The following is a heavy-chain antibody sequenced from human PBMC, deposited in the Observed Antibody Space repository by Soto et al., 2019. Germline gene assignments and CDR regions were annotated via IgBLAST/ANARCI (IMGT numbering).Heavy chain of an antibody. CDR2: IDNSGST. CDR3: AGAVSDFDVRRYRTSYFDQ. D-gene: IGHD3-10*02. J-gene: IGHJ4*02. Sequence: PSETLSLTCTVSGASVSTGVYYWTWIRQHPGKGLEWIDYIDNSGSTYYNPSLTGRVDISVDTSKNEFSLNLQSLTAADTAFYYCAGAVSDFDVRRYRTSYFDQWGQGILVTVSS. CDR1: GASVSTGVYY. V-gene: IGHV4-31*03.